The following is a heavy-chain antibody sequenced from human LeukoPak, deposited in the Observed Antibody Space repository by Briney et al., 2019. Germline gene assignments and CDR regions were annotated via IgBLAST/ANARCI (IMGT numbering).Heavy chain of an antibody. CDR3: ARDSDYDFWSGYYGEPKNWFDP. CDR2: XXXXXXXT. Sequence: ASVKVSCKASGYTFTSYGISWVRQAPGQGLEWXXXXXXXXXXTNYAQKLQGRVTMTTDTSTSTAYMELRSLRSDDTAVYYCARDSDYDFWSGYYGEPKNWFDPWGQGTLVTVSS. V-gene: IGHV1-18*01. D-gene: IGHD3-3*01. CDR1: GYTFTSYG. J-gene: IGHJ5*02.